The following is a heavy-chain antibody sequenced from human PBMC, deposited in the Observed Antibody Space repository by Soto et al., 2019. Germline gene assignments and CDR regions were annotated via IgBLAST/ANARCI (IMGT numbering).Heavy chain of an antibody. J-gene: IGHJ6*02. V-gene: IGHV4-59*01. CDR2: VYYTGTT. D-gene: IGHD2-2*01. CDR3: AREMISTSRNYYYGMGV. Sequence: SETLSLTCTVSGASIGGFYWSWIRQPPGKGRQWIGNVYYTGTTDYNPSLRSRVTISVDLSKNQFSLKLNAVTAADTAVYYCAREMISTSRNYYYGMGVWGQGTTVTVSS. CDR1: GASIGGFY.